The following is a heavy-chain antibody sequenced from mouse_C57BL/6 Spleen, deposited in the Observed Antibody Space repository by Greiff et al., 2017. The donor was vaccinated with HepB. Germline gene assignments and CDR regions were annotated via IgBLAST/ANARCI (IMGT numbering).Heavy chain of an antibody. J-gene: IGHJ2*01. CDR1: GYSFTGYY. CDR3: ARSLDY. V-gene: IGHV1-42*01. Sequence: EVKLMESGPELVKPGASVKISCKASGYSFTGYYMNWVKQSPEKSLEWIGEINPSTGGTTYNQKFKAKATLTVDKSSSTAYMQLKSLTSEDSAVYYCARSLDYWGQGTTLTVSS. CDR2: INPSTGGT.